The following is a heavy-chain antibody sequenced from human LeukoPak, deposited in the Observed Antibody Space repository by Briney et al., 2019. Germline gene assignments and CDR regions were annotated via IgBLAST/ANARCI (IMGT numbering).Heavy chain of an antibody. CDR2: ISGSGGRT. V-gene: IGHV3-23*01. CDR1: GFTFSSYS. Sequence: GGSLRLSCAASGFTFSSYSMNWVRQAPGKGLEWVSAISGSGGRTYYANSAKGRFTISRDNSKNTLYLQMNGLRAEDTAVYYCARRLVTAGITDFFDSWGQGTLVSVSS. D-gene: IGHD2-2*01. J-gene: IGHJ4*02. CDR3: ARRLVTAGITDFFDS.